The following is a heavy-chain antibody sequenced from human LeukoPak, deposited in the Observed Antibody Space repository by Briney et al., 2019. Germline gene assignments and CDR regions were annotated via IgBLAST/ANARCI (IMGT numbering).Heavy chain of an antibody. CDR1: GFTFRNYL. Sequence: GGSLRLSCAVSGFTFRNYLMHWVRQPRGQGLVWVSRINQDESRAYADSVKGRFTVSRDNAKNMLYLQLNGLRAEDTAVYFCGRGGDGIDVWGQGTTVIVSS. J-gene: IGHJ3*01. CDR2: INQDESRA. V-gene: IGHV3-74*01. CDR3: GRGGDGIDV. D-gene: IGHD5-24*01.